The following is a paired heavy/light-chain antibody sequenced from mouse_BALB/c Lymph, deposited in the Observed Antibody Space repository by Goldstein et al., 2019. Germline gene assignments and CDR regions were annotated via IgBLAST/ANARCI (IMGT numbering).Heavy chain of an antibody. CDR2: INPYNGAT. Sequence: EVQLQQSGPELVKPGASVKISCKASGYSFTGYYMHWVKQSHVKSLEWIGRINPYNGATSYNQNFKDKASLTVDKSSSTAYMELHSLTSEDSAVYYCARGGAARAYYYAMDYWGQGTSVTVSS. J-gene: IGHJ4*01. V-gene: IGHV1-26*01. CDR1: GYSFTGYY. D-gene: IGHD3-1*01. CDR3: ARGGAARAYYYAMDY.
Light chain of an antibody. CDR3: QQSNSWPFT. J-gene: IGKJ4*01. V-gene: IGKV5-48*01. Sequence: DILLTQSPAILSVSPGERVSFSCRASQSIGTSIHWYQQRTNGSPRLLIKYASESISGIPSRFSGSGSGTDFTLSINSVESEDIADYYCQQSNSWPFTFGSGTKLEIK. CDR1: QSIGTS. CDR2: YAS.